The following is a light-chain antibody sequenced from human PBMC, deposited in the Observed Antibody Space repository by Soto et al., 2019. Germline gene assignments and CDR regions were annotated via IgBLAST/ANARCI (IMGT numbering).Light chain of an antibody. J-gene: IGKJ1*01. CDR3: QQYARSPHT. CDR1: QSISTS. Sequence: EIVLTQSPGTLSLSPGERATLSCRASQSISTSLAWYQQKPGQAPRLLIAGASSRATGIPDRFSGSGSGTDFTLTISRLEPDDFAVYYCQQYARSPHTFGQGTKVEIK. V-gene: IGKV3-20*01. CDR2: GAS.